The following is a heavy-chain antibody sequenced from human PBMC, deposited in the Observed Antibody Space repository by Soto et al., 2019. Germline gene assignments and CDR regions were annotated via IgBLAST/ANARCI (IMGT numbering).Heavy chain of an antibody. CDR2: IYHSGST. V-gene: IGHV4-4*02. J-gene: IGHJ6*03. CDR3: ARAYYDFYYYMDV. Sequence: QVQLQESGPGLVKPSGTLSLTCAVSSGSISSSNWWSWVRQPPGKGLEWIGEIYHSGSTNYNPSLKSRVTISVDKSQNQFSLKRSSVTAADTAVYYCARAYYDFYYYMDVWGKGTTVTVSS. CDR1: SGSISSSNW.